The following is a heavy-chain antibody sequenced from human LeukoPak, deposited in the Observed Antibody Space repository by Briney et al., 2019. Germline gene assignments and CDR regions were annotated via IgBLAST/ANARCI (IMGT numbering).Heavy chain of an antibody. Sequence: GESLKISCKGSGYSFTTYWIGWVRQMPGKGLEWMGIIYHGDSDTTYSPSFQGQVTISADKSINTAYVQWSSLEASDTAMYYCARRITVTTGDHWFDTWGQGTLVTVSS. CDR2: IYHGDSDT. CDR1: GYSFTTYW. D-gene: IGHD4-17*01. CDR3: ARRITVTTGDHWFDT. V-gene: IGHV5-51*01. J-gene: IGHJ5*02.